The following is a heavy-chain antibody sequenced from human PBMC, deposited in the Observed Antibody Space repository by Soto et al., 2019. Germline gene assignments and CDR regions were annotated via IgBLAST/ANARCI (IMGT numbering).Heavy chain of an antibody. V-gene: IGHV1-18*04. CDR3: ARAPQTVAGAGIWY. CDR2: ISGYNGDT. D-gene: IGHD6-13*01. Sequence: GTSVKVSCKASGYTFTGYYMHWVRPALGQGLEWMGWISGYNGDTNYAQKYQGRVTMTTDTSTSTAYMELRSLRSDDTAVDYCARAPQTVAGAGIWYWVQGTLVTFSS. J-gene: IGHJ4*02. CDR1: GYTFTGYY.